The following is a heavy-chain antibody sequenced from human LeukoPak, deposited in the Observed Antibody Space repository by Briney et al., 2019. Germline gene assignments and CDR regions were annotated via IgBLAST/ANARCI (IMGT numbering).Heavy chain of an antibody. J-gene: IGHJ5*02. Sequence: SETLSLTCTVSGGSISSYYWSWIRQPPGKGLEWIGEINHSGSTNYNPSLKSRVTISVDTSKNQFSLKLSSVTAADTAVYYCARGYSSSWRNNWFDPWGQGTLVTVSS. V-gene: IGHV4-34*01. D-gene: IGHD6-13*01. CDR2: INHSGST. CDR1: GGSISSYY. CDR3: ARGYSSSWRNNWFDP.